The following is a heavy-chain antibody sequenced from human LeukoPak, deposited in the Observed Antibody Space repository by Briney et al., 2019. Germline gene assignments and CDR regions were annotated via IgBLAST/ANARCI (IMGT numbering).Heavy chain of an antibody. CDR3: ARMRGSWGGDY. Sequence: SETLSLTCGVYGGTFSGYYWTWIRQPSGKGLEWIGEINHSGSTTYNPSLKSRVTISVDTSNNQFSLRLSSVTAADTAVYYCARMRGSWGGDYWGQGTLVTVSS. D-gene: IGHD1-26*01. CDR2: INHSGST. V-gene: IGHV4-34*01. CDR1: GGTFSGYY. J-gene: IGHJ4*02.